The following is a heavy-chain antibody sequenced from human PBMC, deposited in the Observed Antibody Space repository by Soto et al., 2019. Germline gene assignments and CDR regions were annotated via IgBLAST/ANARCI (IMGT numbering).Heavy chain of an antibody. V-gene: IGHV3-23*01. CDR3: TKEPGTHLYSGRTMGRIGHYLFEA. J-gene: IGHJ4*02. CDR2: ISPRGDDT. Sequence: GGSLRLSSEASGVPFNFYAISWVRRSPGRGLEWVSLISPRGDDTFYTDSVRRRFKISRDSSADTLYLEMSNLRADDTAVYYCTKEPGTHLYSGRTMGRIGHYLFEAWGQGT. D-gene: IGHD1-26*01. CDR1: GVPFNFYA.